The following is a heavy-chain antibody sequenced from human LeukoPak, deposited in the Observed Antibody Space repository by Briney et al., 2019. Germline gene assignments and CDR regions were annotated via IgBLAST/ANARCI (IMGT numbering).Heavy chain of an antibody. CDR2: INPNSGGT. J-gene: IGHJ4*02. V-gene: IGHV1-2*06. CDR1: GYTFTGYY. CDR3: ARDVGNYDFWSGYDY. Sequence: ASVKVSCEASGYTFTGYYIHWVRQAPGQGLEWMGRINPNSGGTNYAQKFQGRVTMTRDTSISTAYMELSRPRSDDTAVYYCARDVGNYDFWSGYDYWGQGTLVTVSS. D-gene: IGHD3-3*01.